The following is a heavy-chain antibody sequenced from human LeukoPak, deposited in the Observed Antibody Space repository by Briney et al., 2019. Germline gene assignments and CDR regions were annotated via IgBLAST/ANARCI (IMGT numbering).Heavy chain of an antibody. CDR1: GFTFSSYA. V-gene: IGHV3-23*01. CDR3: AKWVVVPAATGGY. Sequence: GGSLRLSCAASGFTFSSYAVSWVRQAPGKGLAWVSAISDSGGSTQYADSVKGRFTISRDNSKNTLYLQMNSLRAEDTAVYYCAKWVVVPAATGGYWGQGTLVTVSS. CDR2: ISDSGGST. D-gene: IGHD2-2*01. J-gene: IGHJ4*02.